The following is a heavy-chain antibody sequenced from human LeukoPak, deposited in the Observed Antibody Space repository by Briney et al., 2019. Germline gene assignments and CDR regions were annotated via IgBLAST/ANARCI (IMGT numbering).Heavy chain of an antibody. V-gene: IGHV4-39*01. J-gene: IGHJ4*02. D-gene: IGHD2-2*03. CDR3: ARHGYCSSTSCYPDY. CDR1: DGSISSATYY. Sequence: SETLSLTCTVSDGSISSATYYWGWIRQPPNKGLDWIGSFFYTGSTYYSPSLRSRVTVSLDTSKNQISLRLRFVTAADTAVYFCARHGYCSSTSCYPDYWGQGTLVTVSS. CDR2: FFYTGST.